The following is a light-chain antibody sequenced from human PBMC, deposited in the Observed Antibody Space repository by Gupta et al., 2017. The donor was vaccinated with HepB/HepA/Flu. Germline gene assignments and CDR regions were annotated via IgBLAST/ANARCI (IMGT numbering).Light chain of an antibody. V-gene: IGKV4-1*01. Sequence: DIVMTQSPDSLAVYLGERATINCKSSQSILHRSNNKNSLAEYTQKVGQPHKMIIYWASTRDSVVPDRGSGSGSGTDVTLTISSLQNEDVAVDYCLTYYSTNFTFGWGTPVEIK. CDR3: LTYYSTNFT. J-gene: IGKJ4*01. CDR1: QSILHRSNNKNS. CDR2: WAS.